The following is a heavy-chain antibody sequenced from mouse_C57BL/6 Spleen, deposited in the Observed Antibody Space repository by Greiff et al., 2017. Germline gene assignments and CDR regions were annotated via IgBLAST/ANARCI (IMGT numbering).Heavy chain of an antibody. CDR1: GFTFSNYW. V-gene: IGHV6-3*01. Sequence: DVMLVESGGGLVQPGGSMKLSCVASGFTFSNYWMNWVRQSPEKGLEWVAQIRLKSDNYATHYAESVKGRFTISRDDSKSSVYLQMNNLRAEDTGIYYCTIYSNYGWYFDVWGTGTTVTVSS. CDR2: IRLKSDNYAT. CDR3: TIYSNYGWYFDV. D-gene: IGHD2-5*01. J-gene: IGHJ1*03.